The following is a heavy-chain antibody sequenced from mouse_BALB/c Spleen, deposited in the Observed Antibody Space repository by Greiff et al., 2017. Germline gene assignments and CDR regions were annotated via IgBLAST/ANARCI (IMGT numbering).Heavy chain of an antibody. Sequence: VQRVESGAGLVKPGASVKLSCKASGYTFTEYIIHWVKQRSGQGLEWIGWFYPGSGSIKYNEKFKDKATLTADKSSSTVYMELSRLTSEDSAVYFCARHEEGGYGGRGDYYAMDYWGQGTSVTVSS. V-gene: IGHV1-62-2*01. J-gene: IGHJ4*01. CDR3: ARHEEGGYGGRGDYYAMDY. CDR1: GYTFTEYI. CDR2: FYPGSGSI. D-gene: IGHD1-2*01.